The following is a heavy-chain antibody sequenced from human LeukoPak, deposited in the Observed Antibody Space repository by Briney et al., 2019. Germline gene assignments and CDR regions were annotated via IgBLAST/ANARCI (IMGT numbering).Heavy chain of an antibody. J-gene: IGHJ4*02. D-gene: IGHD3-16*02. CDR3: ARPRFYRYCDY. CDR2: INHSGST. CDR1: GGSFSGYY. Sequence: PSETLSLTCAVYGGSFSGYYWSWIRQPPVKVLEWIGEINHSGSTNYNPSLKSRVTISVDTSKNQFSLKLSSVTAADTAVYYCARPRFYRYCDYWGQGTLVTVSS. V-gene: IGHV4-34*01.